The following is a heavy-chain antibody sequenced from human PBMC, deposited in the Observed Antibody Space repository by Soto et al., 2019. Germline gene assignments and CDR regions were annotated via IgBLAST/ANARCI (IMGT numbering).Heavy chain of an antibody. CDR2: IMPIFRTP. J-gene: IGHJ6*02. V-gene: IGHV1-69*12. CDR3: ARDNDRPQLGGNYYYILDV. CDR1: GGTFSTSA. Sequence: QVQLEQSGAEVKKPGSSVKVSCKASGGTFSTSAISWVRQAPGQGLEWMGGIMPIFRTPDYAQKFQGRVTVRADEATSTAYMELSGLRSDDTAVYYCARDNDRPQLGGNYYYILDVWGQGTTITVSS. D-gene: IGHD2-8*01.